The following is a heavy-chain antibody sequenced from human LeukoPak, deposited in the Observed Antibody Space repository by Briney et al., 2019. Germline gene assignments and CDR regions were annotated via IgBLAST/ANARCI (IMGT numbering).Heavy chain of an antibody. CDR3: ACRGYDFWSVPNYYYYYMDV. CDR1: GFTFSSYW. V-gene: IGHV3-7*01. Sequence: PGGSLRLSCAASGFTFSSYWMSWVRQAPGKGLEWVANIKQDGSEKYYVDSVKGRFTISRDNAKNSLYLPMNSLRAEDTAVCYCACRGYDFWSVPNYYYYYMDVWGKGTTVTVSS. D-gene: IGHD3-3*01. J-gene: IGHJ6*03. CDR2: IKQDGSEK.